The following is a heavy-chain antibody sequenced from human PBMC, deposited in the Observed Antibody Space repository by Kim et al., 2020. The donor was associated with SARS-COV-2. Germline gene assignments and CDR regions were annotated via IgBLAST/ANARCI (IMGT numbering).Heavy chain of an antibody. Sequence: GGSLRLSCAASGFTFSSYAMSWVRQATGKGLEWVSAISGSGGSTYYADSVKGRFTISRDNSKNTLYLQMNSLRAEDTAVYYCANAYDYVWGSYRYHGEDYFDYWGQGTLVTVSS. CDR1: GFTFSSYA. CDR3: ANAYDYVWGSYRYHGEDYFDY. CDR2: ISGSGGST. D-gene: IGHD3-16*02. J-gene: IGHJ4*02. V-gene: IGHV3-23*01.